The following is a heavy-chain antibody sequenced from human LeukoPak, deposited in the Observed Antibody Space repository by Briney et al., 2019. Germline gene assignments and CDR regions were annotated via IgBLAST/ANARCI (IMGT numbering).Heavy chain of an antibody. CDR3: ARDLYANWFDP. D-gene: IGHD2/OR15-2a*01. V-gene: IGHV3-21*01. J-gene: IGHJ5*02. Sequence: PGGSLRLSCAASGFTFSSYSMNWVRQAPGKGLEWVSSISSSSSYIYYADSVMGRFTISRDDAKNSLYLQMNSLRAEDTAVYYCARDLYANWFDPWGQGTLVTVSS. CDR2: ISSSSSYI. CDR1: GFTFSSYS.